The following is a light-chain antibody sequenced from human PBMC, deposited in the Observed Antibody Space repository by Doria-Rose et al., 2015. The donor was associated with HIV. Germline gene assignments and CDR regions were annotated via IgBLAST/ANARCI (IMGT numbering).Light chain of an antibody. CDR1: QSFSSTY. CDR2: DGS. J-gene: IGKJ1*01. V-gene: IGKV3-20*01. CDR3: HQYGTSWT. Sequence: DIVMTQSPETLSVSPGESATLSCRASQSFSSTYLAWYQQKPGQAPSLLIYDGSTMATGIPDRFSASGSGTDFTLTINRLEPEDFALYYCHQYGTSWTFGQGTKVEI.